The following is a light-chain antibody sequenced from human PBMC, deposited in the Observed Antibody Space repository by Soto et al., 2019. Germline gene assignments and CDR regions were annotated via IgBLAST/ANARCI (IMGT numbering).Light chain of an antibody. Sequence: IVLTQSPGTLSLSPGERATLSCRASQSVSSSYLAWYQQKPGQAPRLLIYGASSRATGIPDRFSGSGSGTDFTLTISRLEPEEFSVYYCQQYGSSPLTFGGGTNVDIK. CDR3: QQYGSSPLT. V-gene: IGKV3-20*01. CDR1: QSVSSSY. CDR2: GAS. J-gene: IGKJ4*01.